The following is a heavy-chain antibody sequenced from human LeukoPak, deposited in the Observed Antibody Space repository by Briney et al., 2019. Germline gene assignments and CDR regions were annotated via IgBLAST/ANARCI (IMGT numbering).Heavy chain of an antibody. J-gene: IGHJ3*02. D-gene: IGHD3-22*01. CDR2: IYTSGST. Sequence: SETLSLTCTVSGGSISSYYWSWLRQPAGKGLEWIGRIYTSGSTNYNPSLKSRVTMSVDTSKNQFSLKLSSVTAADTAVYYCASSTYYYDSSGYYRGAFDIWGQGTMVTVSS. V-gene: IGHV4-4*07. CDR1: GGSISSYY. CDR3: ASSTYYYDSSGYYRGAFDI.